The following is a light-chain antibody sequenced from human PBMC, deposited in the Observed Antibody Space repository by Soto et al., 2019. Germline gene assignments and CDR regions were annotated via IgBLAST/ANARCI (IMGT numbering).Light chain of an antibody. J-gene: IGLJ2*01. CDR3: SSYTGTTTVVV. CDR2: DVS. V-gene: IGLV2-14*03. CDR1: SSDIGRYNY. Sequence: QSALTQPASVSGSPGQSITISCTGTSSDIGRYNYVSWYQHHPGRAPKLMIYDVSSRPSGVSNRSSGSKSGNTASLTISGLQAEDEGDYHCSSYTGTTTVVVFGGGTKLTVL.